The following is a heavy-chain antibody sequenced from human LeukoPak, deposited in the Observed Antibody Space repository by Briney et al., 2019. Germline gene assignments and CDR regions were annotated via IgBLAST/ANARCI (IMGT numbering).Heavy chain of an antibody. CDR2: IYYSGST. V-gene: IGHV4-39*01. J-gene: IGHJ4*02. Sequence: SETLSLTCTVSGGSISSSSYYWGWIRQPPGKGLEWIGSIYYSGSTYYNPSLKSRVTISVDTSKDQFSLKLSSVTAADTAVYYCARYRDFWSGYLDYWGQGTLVTVSS. CDR1: GGSISSSSYY. CDR3: ARYRDFWSGYLDY. D-gene: IGHD3-3*01.